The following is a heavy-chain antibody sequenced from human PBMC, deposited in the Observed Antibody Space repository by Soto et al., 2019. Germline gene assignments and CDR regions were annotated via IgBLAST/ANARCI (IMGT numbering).Heavy chain of an antibody. D-gene: IGHD3-22*01. J-gene: IGHJ4*02. CDR2: ISGYNGNT. CDR3: ARVDYYDSSGDYGY. CDR1: GYTFTIYG. V-gene: IGHV1-18*04. Sequence: QVQLVQSGAEVQKPGASVKVSCKASGYTFTIYGISWVRQAPGQGLEWMGWISGYNGNTDYAQNLQDRVTLTTDASTSSVYMELRSHRADDTSVYYCARVDYYDSSGDYGYWGQGTLITVSS.